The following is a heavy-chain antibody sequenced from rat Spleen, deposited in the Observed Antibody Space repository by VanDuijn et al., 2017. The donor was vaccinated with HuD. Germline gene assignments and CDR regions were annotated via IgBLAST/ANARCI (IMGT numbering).Heavy chain of an antibody. CDR3: ARDPLLGAPFDC. CDR1: GFSPTSYN. D-gene: IGHD5-1*01. CDR2: IWTGGTT. Sequence: QVQLKESGPGLVQPSQTLSLTCTVAGFSPTSYNVHWVRQTPGKGLEWMGIIWTGGTTTYNSLFYPRLSISRDISKNQVFLKMNSLQTEDTATYYCARDPLLGAPFDCWGQGVLVTVSS. J-gene: IGHJ2*01. V-gene: IGHV2-41*01.